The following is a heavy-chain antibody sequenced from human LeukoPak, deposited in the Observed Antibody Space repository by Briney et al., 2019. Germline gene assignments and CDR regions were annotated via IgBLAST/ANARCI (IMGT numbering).Heavy chain of an antibody. J-gene: IGHJ3*02. CDR1: GFTFSSYG. CDR2: ISGSGGST. D-gene: IGHD6-13*01. Sequence: GGSLRLSCAASGFTFSSYGMSWVCQAPGKGLEWVSAISGSGGSTYYADSVKGRFTISRDNSKNTLYLQMNSLRAEDTAVYYCAKDWGSSSWYFFDIWGQGTMVTVSS. V-gene: IGHV3-23*01. CDR3: AKDWGSSSWYFFDI.